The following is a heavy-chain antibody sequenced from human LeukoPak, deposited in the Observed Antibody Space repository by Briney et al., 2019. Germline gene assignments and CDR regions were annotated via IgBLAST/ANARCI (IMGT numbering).Heavy chain of an antibody. CDR3: TRDLRVNVVVPAAILLYYGMDV. D-gene: IGHD2-2*02. J-gene: IGHJ6*04. V-gene: IGHV3-49*04. Sequence: GGSLRLSCTAPGFTFGDYAMSWVRQAPGKGLEWVGFIRSKAYGGTTEYAASVKGRFTISRDDSKSIAYLQMNSLKTEDTAVYYCTRDLRVNVVVPAAILLYYGMDVWGKGTMVTVSS. CDR1: GFTFGDYA. CDR2: IRSKAYGGTT.